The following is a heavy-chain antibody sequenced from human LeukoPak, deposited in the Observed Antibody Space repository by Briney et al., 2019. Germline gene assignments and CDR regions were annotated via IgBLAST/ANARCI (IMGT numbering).Heavy chain of an antibody. D-gene: IGHD2-2*01. V-gene: IGHV4-59*08. Sequence: PSETLSLTCTVSGGSISGYYWSWIRQPPGKGLEWIGYIYYSGSTNYNPSLKSRVTISVDTSKNQFSLKLSSVTAADTAVYYCAGSTSRRGGYYYYYYMDVWGKGTTGTGSS. CDR1: GGSISGYY. CDR2: IYYSGST. J-gene: IGHJ6*03. CDR3: AGSTSRRGGYYYYYYMDV.